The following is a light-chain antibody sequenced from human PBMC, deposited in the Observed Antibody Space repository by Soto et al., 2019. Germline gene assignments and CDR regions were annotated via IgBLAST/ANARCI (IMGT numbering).Light chain of an antibody. CDR2: AAS. J-gene: IGKJ1*01. V-gene: IGKV1D-8*01. CDR1: QSISRY. CDR3: QQYYSFPR. Sequence: SCISESIGDRVTITCRASQSISRYLNWYQQKPGKAPELLIYAASTLQSGVPSRFSGSGSGTDFTLSISCLQSEDFATYYCQQYYSFPRFGQGTKVDI.